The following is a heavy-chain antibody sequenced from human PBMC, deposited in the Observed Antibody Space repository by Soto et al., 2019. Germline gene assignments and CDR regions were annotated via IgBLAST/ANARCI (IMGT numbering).Heavy chain of an antibody. V-gene: IGHV3-30-3*01. CDR2: ISYDGSNK. CDR3: ARDYSYVTHEIDY. D-gene: IGHD5-18*01. Sequence: QVQLVESGGGVVQPGRSLRLSCAASGFTFSSYAMHWVRQAPGKGLEWVAVISYDGSNKYYADSVKGRFTISRDNSKNTLYLQMNSLRAEDTAVYYCARDYSYVTHEIDYWGQGTLVTVSS. CDR1: GFTFSSYA. J-gene: IGHJ4*02.